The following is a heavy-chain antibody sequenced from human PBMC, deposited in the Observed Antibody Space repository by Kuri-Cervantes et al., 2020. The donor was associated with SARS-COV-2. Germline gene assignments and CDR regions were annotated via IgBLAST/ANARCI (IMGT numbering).Heavy chain of an antibody. CDR3: ARQPSAAAGFDY. J-gene: IGHJ4*02. CDR1: GYTFTGYY. Sequence: ASVKVSCKASGYTFTGYYMHWVRQAPGQGLEWMGWINPNSGGTNYAQKFQGRVTMTRDTSISTAYMELSRLRSDDTAVYYCARQPSAAAGFDYWGQGTLVTVSS. V-gene: IGHV1-2*02. D-gene: IGHD6-13*01. CDR2: INPNSGGT.